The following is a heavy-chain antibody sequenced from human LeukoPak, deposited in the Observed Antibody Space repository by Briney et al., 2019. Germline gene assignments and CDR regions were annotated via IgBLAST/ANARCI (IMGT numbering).Heavy chain of an antibody. V-gene: IGHV3-23*01. CDR3: AKLIGDYGGNSGY. Sequence: PGGSLRLSCAASGFTFSTHAMSWVRQVSGKGLEWVSSISGSGDGTYYADSVKGRFTISRDNSKNTLYLQMNSLRVEDTAVYNCAKLIGDYGGNSGYWGQGTLVTVSS. CDR1: GFTFSTHA. J-gene: IGHJ4*02. D-gene: IGHD4-23*01. CDR2: ISGSGDGT.